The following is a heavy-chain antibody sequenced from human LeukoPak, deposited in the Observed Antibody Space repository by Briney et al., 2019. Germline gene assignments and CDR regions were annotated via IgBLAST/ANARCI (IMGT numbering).Heavy chain of an antibody. J-gene: IGHJ5*02. D-gene: IGHD4-11*01. Sequence: SVKVSCKASGGTFSSYAISWVRQAPGQGLEWMGGIIPIFGTANYAQMLQGRVIMTTDTSTSTAYMEVRSLKSDDTAVYYCARDYHDNSAYPWGQGTLVTVSS. CDR2: IIPIFGTA. CDR3: ARDYHDNSAYP. V-gene: IGHV1-69*05. CDR1: GGTFSSYA.